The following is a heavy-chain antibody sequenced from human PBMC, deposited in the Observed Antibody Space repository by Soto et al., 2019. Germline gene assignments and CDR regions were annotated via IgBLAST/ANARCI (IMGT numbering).Heavy chain of an antibody. J-gene: IGHJ4*02. D-gene: IGHD3-3*01. V-gene: IGHV4-59*01. Sequence: LSLNCAVYGGYINGYDWSWIRQPPGKGPEGIGYIYYSGSTNYNPSLKSRVTISVDTSKNQYSLKLSFVTAADTAVYYCAGGLRFLEWFLFDYWGQGTLVTVSS. CDR2: IYYSGST. CDR1: GGYINGYD. CDR3: AGGLRFLEWFLFDY.